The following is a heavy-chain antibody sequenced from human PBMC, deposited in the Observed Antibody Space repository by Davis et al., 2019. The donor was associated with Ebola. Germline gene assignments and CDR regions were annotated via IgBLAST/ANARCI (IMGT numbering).Heavy chain of an antibody. D-gene: IGHD3-22*01. CDR2: ISAENGKT. J-gene: IGHJ4*02. CDR1: GYTFTSYN. V-gene: IGHV1-18*04. Sequence: ASVKVSCKASGYTFTSYNIYWVRQAPGQGPEWMGWISAENGKTNYAQKVQGRVTMTTDTSTSTAYMELRSLRSEDTAVYYCATDPYDSSGYYQIYFDYWGQGTLVTVSS. CDR3: ATDPYDSSGYYQIYFDY.